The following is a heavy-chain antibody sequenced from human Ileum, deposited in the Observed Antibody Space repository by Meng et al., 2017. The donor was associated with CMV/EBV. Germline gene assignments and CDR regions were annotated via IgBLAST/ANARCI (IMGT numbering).Heavy chain of an antibody. Sequence: VQRQKSGPVPENTSHPLLLTCAISGDSVSITTVTLNWIRHSPSRSLEWLGRTYYRSKWFNDYALSVRGRITINPDISKNQLSLQLNSVTPEDTAVYYCVRLTGNSWLDYWGRGTLVTVSS. J-gene: IGHJ4*02. D-gene: IGHD6-13*01. V-gene: IGHV6-1*01. CDR3: VRLTGNSWLDY. CDR2: TYYRSKWFN. CDR1: GDSVSITTVT.